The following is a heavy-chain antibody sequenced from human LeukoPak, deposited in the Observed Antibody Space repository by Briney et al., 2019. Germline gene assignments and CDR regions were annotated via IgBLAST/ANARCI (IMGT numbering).Heavy chain of an antibody. Sequence: ASVKVSCKASGYTFTSYAMHWVRQAPGQRLEWMGWINAGNGNTKYSQKFQGRVTITRDTSASTAYMELRGLTSEDTAVYYCARGGKQWPSDYWGQGTLVTVSS. D-gene: IGHD6-19*01. CDR1: GYTFTSYA. CDR2: INAGNGNT. CDR3: ARGGKQWPSDY. J-gene: IGHJ4*02. V-gene: IGHV1-3*01.